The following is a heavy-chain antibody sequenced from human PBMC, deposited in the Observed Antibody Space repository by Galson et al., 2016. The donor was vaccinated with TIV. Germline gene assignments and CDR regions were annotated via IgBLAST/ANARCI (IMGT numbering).Heavy chain of an antibody. D-gene: IGHD1-14*01. CDR2: IYGSGARS. Sequence: VRQAPGKGLEWVSGIYGSGARSFYADSVKGRFTISRDNSKYTLYLQMNSLRAEDTAVYYCAKVNRDGDYYFYDVDVWGHGTTVIVS. CDR3: AKVNRDGDYYFYDVDV. J-gene: IGHJ6*02. V-gene: IGHV3-23*01.